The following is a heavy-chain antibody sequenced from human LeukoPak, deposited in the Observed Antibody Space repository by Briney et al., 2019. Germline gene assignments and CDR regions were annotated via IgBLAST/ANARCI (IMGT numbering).Heavy chain of an antibody. CDR3: ARDGDYWGRVARWGY. V-gene: IGHV4-34*01. D-gene: IGHD4-17*01. J-gene: IGHJ4*02. CDR2: INHSGST. Sequence: PSETLSLTCAVYGGSFSGYYWSWIRQPPGKGLEWIGEINHSGSTNYNPSLKGRVTISVTTSKNQFSLKLSSVTAADTAVYYCARDGDYWGRVARWGYWGQGTLVSVSS. CDR1: GGSFSGYY.